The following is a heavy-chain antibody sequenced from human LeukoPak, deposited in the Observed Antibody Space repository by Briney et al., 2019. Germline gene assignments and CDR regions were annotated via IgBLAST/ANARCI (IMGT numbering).Heavy chain of an antibody. CDR2: IIPIFGTA. D-gene: IGHD3-16*01. V-gene: IGHV1-69*06. CDR3: ATGIMIPAGFDY. Sequence: ASVKVSCKASGGTFSSYAISWVRQAPGQGLEWMGGIIPIFGTANYAQKLQGRVTITADKSTSTAYMELSSLRSEDTAVYYCATGIMIPAGFDYWGQGTLVTVSS. J-gene: IGHJ4*02. CDR1: GGTFSSYA.